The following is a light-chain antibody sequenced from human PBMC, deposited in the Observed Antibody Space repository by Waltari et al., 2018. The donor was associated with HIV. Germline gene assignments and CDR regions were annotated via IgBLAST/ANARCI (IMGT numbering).Light chain of an antibody. V-gene: IGKV1-33*01. CDR3: QQYDNLPRT. J-gene: IGKJ2*02. CDR1: QDISNY. Sequence: DIQMTQYPSSLSASVGDRVTITCQASQDISNYLNWYQQKPGKAPKLLIYDASNFETGVPSRFSGSGSGTDFTFTISSLQPEDIATYYCQQYDNLPRTFGQGTKLEIK. CDR2: DAS.